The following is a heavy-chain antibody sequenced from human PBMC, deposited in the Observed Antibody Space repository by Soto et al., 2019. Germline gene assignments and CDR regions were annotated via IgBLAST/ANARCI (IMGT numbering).Heavy chain of an antibody. V-gene: IGHV3-48*01. CDR1: GFTFSNYR. Sequence: EVQLVESGGGLVQPGVSLRLSCAASGFTFSNYRMSWVRQAPGKGLEWVSYISSSSSTIYYADSVKGRFTISRDNPKVSLYLQMNGLRAEDTAVYYCARVKVGATSASWAFDIWGQGTMVTVSS. D-gene: IGHD1-26*01. CDR3: ARVKVGATSASWAFDI. J-gene: IGHJ3*02. CDR2: ISSSSSTI.